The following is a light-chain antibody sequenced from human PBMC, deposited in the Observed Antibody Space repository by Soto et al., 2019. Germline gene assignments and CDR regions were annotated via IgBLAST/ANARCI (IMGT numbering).Light chain of an antibody. CDR3: QQYNSYPWT. Sequence: LQMTQSPSTLSSPLGDRVTITCPASQSISSWLAWYQQKPGKAPKLLIYKASSLESGVPSRFSGSGSGTEFTLTISSLQPDDFATYYCQQYNSYPWTCGQGTKVDIK. V-gene: IGKV1-5*03. J-gene: IGKJ1*01. CDR1: QSISSW. CDR2: KAS.